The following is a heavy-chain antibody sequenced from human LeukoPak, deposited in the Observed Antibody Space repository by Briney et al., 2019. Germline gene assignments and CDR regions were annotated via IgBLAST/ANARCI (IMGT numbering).Heavy chain of an antibody. Sequence: SVKVSCKASGGTFSSYAISWVRQAPGQGLEWMGRIIPILGIANYAQKFQGRVTITADKSTSTAYMELSSLRSEDTAVYYCAKGLDGDSFDYWGQGTLVTVSS. CDR3: AKGLDGDSFDY. D-gene: IGHD4-17*01. J-gene: IGHJ4*02. CDR2: IIPILGIA. CDR1: GGTFSSYA. V-gene: IGHV1-69*04.